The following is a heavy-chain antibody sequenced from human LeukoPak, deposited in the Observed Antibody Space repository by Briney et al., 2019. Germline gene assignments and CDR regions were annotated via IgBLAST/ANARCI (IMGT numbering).Heavy chain of an antibody. CDR1: GGSISSYY. CDR2: IYYSGST. V-gene: IGHV4-59*01. D-gene: IGHD5-18*01. CDR3: ARVGRGYSYGPFDS. J-gene: IGHJ4*02. Sequence: PSETLSLTCTVSGGSISSYYWSWIRQPPGKGLEWIGYIYYSGSTNYNPSLKSRVTISVDTSKNQFSLKLNSVTAADTAVYYCARVGRGYSYGPFDSWGQGTLVTVSP.